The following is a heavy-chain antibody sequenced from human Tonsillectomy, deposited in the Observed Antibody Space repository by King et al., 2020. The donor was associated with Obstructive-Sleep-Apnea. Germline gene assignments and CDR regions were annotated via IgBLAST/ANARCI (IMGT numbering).Heavy chain of an antibody. Sequence: VQLVESGGGVVQPGRSLRLSCAASGFTFSNYTMHWVRQAPGKGLEWVAFISYDGNNKYYADSVKDRFTISRDNSKNTLFLQMNSLRAEETAVDYCARVPFYYDSSGSDYWGQGTLVTVSS. CDR1: GFTFSNYT. CDR2: ISYDGNNK. CDR3: ARVPFYYDSSGSDY. J-gene: IGHJ4*02. V-gene: IGHV3-30-3*01. D-gene: IGHD3-22*01.